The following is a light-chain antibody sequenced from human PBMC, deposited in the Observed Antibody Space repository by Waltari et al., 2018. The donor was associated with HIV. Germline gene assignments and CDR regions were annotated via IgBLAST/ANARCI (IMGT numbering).Light chain of an antibody. J-gene: IGLJ2*01. CDR3: FSYAGSQIYWL. CDR2: DVN. Sequence: QSVLTQPRSVSGSPGQSVTMSCTGSSADVGGHNYVSWYQQRPGRVPKLIIYDVNTRPSGVPGRFSGSKSGNTASLTISGLQSEDEGDYYCFSYAGSQIYWLFGGGTTVT. CDR1: SADVGGHNY. V-gene: IGLV2-11*01.